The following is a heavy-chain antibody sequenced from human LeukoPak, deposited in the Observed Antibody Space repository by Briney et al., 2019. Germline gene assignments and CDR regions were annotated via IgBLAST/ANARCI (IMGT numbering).Heavy chain of an antibody. J-gene: IGHJ4*02. Sequence: GGSVRLSCAASGFTFSSYSVNWVRQAPGKGLEWVSYISSSSSTIYYADSVKGRFTISRDNAKNSLYLQMNSLRAEDTAVYYCARSHGLGNYFYFDFWGQGTLVTVSS. CDR2: ISSSSSTI. V-gene: IGHV3-48*01. D-gene: IGHD1-26*01. CDR3: ARSHGLGNYFYFDF. CDR1: GFTFSSYS.